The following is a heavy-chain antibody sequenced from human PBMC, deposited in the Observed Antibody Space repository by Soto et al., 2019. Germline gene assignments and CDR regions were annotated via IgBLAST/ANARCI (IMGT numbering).Heavy chain of an antibody. CDR3: ARGDSGDYLAISDQ. Sequence: QAQLVQSGAEVKKPGASVKVSCKASGYTFTDNYMHWVRQAPGQGLEWMGWINPNSGDINYAQKFEGRVTMTRDTSISTAYMELRRLRSDDTAVYYCARGDSGDYLAISDQWGQGTLVTVSS. D-gene: IGHD4-17*01. CDR1: GYTFTDNY. V-gene: IGHV1-2*02. CDR2: INPNSGDI. J-gene: IGHJ4*02.